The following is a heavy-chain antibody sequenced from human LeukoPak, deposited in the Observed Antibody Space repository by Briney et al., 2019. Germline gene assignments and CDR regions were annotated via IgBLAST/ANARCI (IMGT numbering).Heavy chain of an antibody. CDR2: IKSKTAGGTA. Sequence: GGSLRLSCAASGFTFGNAWMSWVRQAPGKGLEWIGRIKSKTAGGTADSAAPVKGRFTISRDDSKNTLYLQMNSLKTEDTAVYYCSTSGQHWDVFDYWGQGTLVTVSS. D-gene: IGHD1-1*01. CDR1: GFTFGNAW. J-gene: IGHJ4*02. V-gene: IGHV3-15*01. CDR3: STSGQHWDVFDY.